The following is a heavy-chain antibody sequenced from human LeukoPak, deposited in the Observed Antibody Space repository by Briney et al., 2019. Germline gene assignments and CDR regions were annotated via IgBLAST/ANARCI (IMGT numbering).Heavy chain of an antibody. D-gene: IGHD3-22*01. CDR2: IYYSGST. CDR3: AAGYYYDSSGYPWDY. J-gene: IGHJ4*02. Sequence: PSETLSLTCTVSGGSIRSTSHYWGWIRQPPGKGLEWIGSIYYSGSTYYNPSLKSRVTISVDTSKNQFSLKLSSVTAADTAVYYCAAGYYYDSSGYPWDYWGQGTLVTVSS. V-gene: IGHV4-39*01. CDR1: GGSIRSTSHY.